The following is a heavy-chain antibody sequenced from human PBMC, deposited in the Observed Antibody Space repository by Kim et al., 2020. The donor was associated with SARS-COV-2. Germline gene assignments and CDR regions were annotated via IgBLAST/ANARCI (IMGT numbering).Heavy chain of an antibody. CDR3: ASVNPYDYVWGSYRYIFLGAFDI. Sequence: SVKVSCKASGGTFSSYAISWVRQAPGQGLEWMGGIIPIFGTANYAQKFQGRVTITADESTSTAYMELSSLRSEDTAVYYCASVNPYDYVWGSYRYIFLGAFDIWGQGTTVTVSS. CDR1: GGTFSSYA. V-gene: IGHV1-69*13. J-gene: IGHJ3*02. D-gene: IGHD3-16*02. CDR2: IIPIFGTA.